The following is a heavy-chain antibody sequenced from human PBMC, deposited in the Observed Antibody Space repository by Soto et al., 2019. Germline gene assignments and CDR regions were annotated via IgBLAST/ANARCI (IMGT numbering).Heavy chain of an antibody. CDR2: IWYDGSNK. Sequence: QVQLVESGGGVVQPGRSLRLSCAASGFTFSSYGMHWVRQAPGKGLEWVAVIWYDGSNKYYADSVKGRFTISRDNSNNTLYLQMNSLRAEDTTVYYCARDGWGESYYYYYGMDVWGQGTTVTVSS. CDR3: ARDGWGESYYYYYGMDV. V-gene: IGHV3-33*01. D-gene: IGHD1-26*01. J-gene: IGHJ6*02. CDR1: GFTFSSYG.